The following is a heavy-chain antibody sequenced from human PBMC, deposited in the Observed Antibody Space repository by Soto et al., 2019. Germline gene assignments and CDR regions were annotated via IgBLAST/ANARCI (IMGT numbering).Heavy chain of an antibody. CDR3: ARSGGLDRDFNY. CDR1: GGTFSSDS. V-gene: IGHV1-69*12. CDR2: IIPMFDTP. Sequence: QVQLVQSGAEVKKPGSSVKVSCKASGGTFSSDSFSWVRQAPGQGLEWMGGIIPMFDTPIYAQKFQDRVTIPADESTSTAYKQLSSLRSGDTAVYYCARSGGLDRDFNYWGQGSLVTVSS. J-gene: IGHJ4*02. D-gene: IGHD2-15*01.